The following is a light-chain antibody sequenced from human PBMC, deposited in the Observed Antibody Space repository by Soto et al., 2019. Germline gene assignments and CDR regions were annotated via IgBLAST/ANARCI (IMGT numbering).Light chain of an antibody. CDR1: QYIGSA. J-gene: IGKJ5*01. CDR3: QLYGISPH. Sequence: EVVLTQSPATLSVSPGDRATLSCRASQYIGSAVAWYHQRSGQAPRLLIYASSNRATGIPDRFTGSASGTDFTLTINRLEPEDFAVYYCQLYGISPHFGQGTRLEI. V-gene: IGKV3-20*01. CDR2: ASS.